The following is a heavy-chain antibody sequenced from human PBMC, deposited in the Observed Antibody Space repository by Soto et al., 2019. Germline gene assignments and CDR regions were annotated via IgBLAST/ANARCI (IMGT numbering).Heavy chain of an antibody. CDR1: GFTFSDYY. D-gene: IGHD3-16*01. Sequence: QVQLVESGGGLVKPGGSLRLSCAASGFTFSDYYMSWIRQAPGKGLEWVSYISSSSSYTNYADTVKGRFTISRDNAKNSLYLQMTSLRAEDTAVYYCARGRRGGYFDYWGQGTLVTVSS. CDR2: ISSSSSYT. CDR3: ARGRRGGYFDY. J-gene: IGHJ4*02. V-gene: IGHV3-11*05.